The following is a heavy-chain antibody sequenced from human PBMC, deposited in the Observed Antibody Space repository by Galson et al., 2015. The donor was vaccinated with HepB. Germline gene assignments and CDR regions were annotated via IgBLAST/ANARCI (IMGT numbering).Heavy chain of an antibody. Sequence: PGKGLEXXXYITNXGTTIXXADSVKGRFTISRDNAKNSLYLQMNSLRAEDAAVYYCARFGYYDTSXYWSDGMDVWGQGTTVTVSS. V-gene: IGHV3-11*01. D-gene: IGHD3-22*01. CDR3: ARFGYYDTSXYWSDGMDV. CDR2: ITNXGTTI. J-gene: IGHJ6*02.